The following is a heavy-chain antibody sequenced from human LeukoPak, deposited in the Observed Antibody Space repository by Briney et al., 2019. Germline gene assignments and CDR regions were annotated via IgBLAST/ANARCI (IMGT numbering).Heavy chain of an antibody. CDR1: GFTFSSYW. CDR3: AKVMRHFDWPPSPFDY. Sequence: PGGSLRLSCAASGFTFSSYWMHWVRQAPGKGLGWVSRINSDGSSTNYADSVKGRFTISRDNAKNTLYLQMNSLRAEDTAVYYCAKVMRHFDWPPSPFDYWGQGTLVTVSS. J-gene: IGHJ4*02. V-gene: IGHV3-74*01. CDR2: INSDGSST. D-gene: IGHD3-9*01.